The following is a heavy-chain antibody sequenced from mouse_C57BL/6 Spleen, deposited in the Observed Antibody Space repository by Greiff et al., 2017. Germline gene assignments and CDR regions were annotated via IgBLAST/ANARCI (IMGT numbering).Heavy chain of an antibody. Sequence: QVQLQQPGAELVKPGASVQLSCKASGYTFTSYWMHWVKQRPGQGLEWIGMIHPNSGSTNYNEKFKSKATLTVDKSSSTAYMQLSSLTSEDSAVYYCARHYYSNYDYAMDYWGQGTSVTVSS. CDR2: IHPNSGST. D-gene: IGHD2-5*01. CDR3: ARHYYSNYDYAMDY. CDR1: GYTFTSYW. J-gene: IGHJ4*01. V-gene: IGHV1-64*01.